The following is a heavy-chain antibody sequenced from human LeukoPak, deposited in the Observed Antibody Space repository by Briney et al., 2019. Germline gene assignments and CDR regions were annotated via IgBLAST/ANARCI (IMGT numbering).Heavy chain of an antibody. CDR3: ARDLRGSRWYGGWCDP. D-gene: IGHD6-13*01. Sequence: SETLSLTCAVSGGSFSGYYWSWIRQPPGKGLEWIGEINHSGSTNYNPSLKGGVTISVDTSKNQYSLKLSSVTAADTAVYYCARDLRGSRWYGGWCDPWGQGTLVTVSS. CDR1: GGSFSGYY. CDR2: INHSGST. V-gene: IGHV4-34*01. J-gene: IGHJ5*02.